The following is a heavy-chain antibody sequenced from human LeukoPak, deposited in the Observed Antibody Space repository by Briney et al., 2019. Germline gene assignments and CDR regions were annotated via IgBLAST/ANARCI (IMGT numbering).Heavy chain of an antibody. D-gene: IGHD6-13*01. CDR3: AREGIAAADYYYYYMDV. Sequence: GGSLRLSCAASGFTFSSYCMSWVRQAPGKGLEWVANIKQDGSEKYYVDSVKGRFTISRDNAKNSLYLQMNSLRAEGTAVYYCAREGIAAADYYYYYMDVWGKGTTVTASS. CDR2: IKQDGSEK. J-gene: IGHJ6*03. V-gene: IGHV3-7*01. CDR1: GFTFSSYC.